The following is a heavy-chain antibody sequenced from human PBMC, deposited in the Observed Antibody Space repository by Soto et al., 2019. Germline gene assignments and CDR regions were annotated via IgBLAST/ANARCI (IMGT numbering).Heavy chain of an antibody. CDR1: GDSVSSNSAA. J-gene: IGHJ6*02. V-gene: IGHV6-1*01. D-gene: IGHD3-3*01. CDR2: TYYRSKWYN. Sequence: PSQTLSLTCAISGDSVSSNSAAWNWIRQSPSRGLEWLGRTYYRSKWYNDYAVSVKSRITINPDTSKNQFSLQLNSVTPEDTAVYYCARDQTIFGVVLSYYGMDVWGQGTTVTVSS. CDR3: ARDQTIFGVVLSYYGMDV.